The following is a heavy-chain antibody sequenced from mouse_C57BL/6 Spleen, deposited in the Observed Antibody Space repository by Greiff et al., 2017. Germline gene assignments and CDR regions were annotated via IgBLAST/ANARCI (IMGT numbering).Heavy chain of an antibody. D-gene: IGHD5-1*01. J-gene: IGHJ4*01. V-gene: IGHV1-82*01. CDR1: GYAFSSSW. Sequence: QVQLQQSGPELVKPGASVKISCKASGYAFSSSWMNWVKQRPGKGLEWIGRIYPGDGDTNYNGKFKGKATLTADKSSSTAYMQLSSLTSEDSAVYFCARGSNYAMDYWGQGTSVTVSS. CDR3: ARGSNYAMDY. CDR2: IYPGDGDT.